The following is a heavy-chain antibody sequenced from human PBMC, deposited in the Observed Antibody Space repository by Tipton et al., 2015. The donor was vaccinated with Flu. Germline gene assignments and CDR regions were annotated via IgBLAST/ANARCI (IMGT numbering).Heavy chain of an antibody. Sequence: LSLTCAASGFTVSANYMSWVRRAPGKGLDWVSIIYSDGSTDYADSVKGRFTISRDNSKNTLYLQMTSLRAEDTAVYYCARDRRDNWLDPWGQGTLVTVSS. CDR3: ARDRRDNWLDP. J-gene: IGHJ5*02. CDR1: GFTVSANY. CDR2: IYSDGST. V-gene: IGHV3-66*02.